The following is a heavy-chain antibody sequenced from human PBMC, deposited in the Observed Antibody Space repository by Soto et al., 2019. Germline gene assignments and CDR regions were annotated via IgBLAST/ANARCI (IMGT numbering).Heavy chain of an antibody. CDR2: IDPSDSYT. Sequence: PGESLKIGCKGSGYSFTSYWISWVRQMPGKGREWMGRIDPSDSYTNYSPSFQGHVTISADKSISTAYLQWSGLKASDTAMYYCASLDYRYRDWFDPWGQGTLVTVSS. CDR3: ASLDYRYRDWFDP. V-gene: IGHV5-10-1*01. D-gene: IGHD1-1*01. CDR1: GYSFTSYW. J-gene: IGHJ5*02.